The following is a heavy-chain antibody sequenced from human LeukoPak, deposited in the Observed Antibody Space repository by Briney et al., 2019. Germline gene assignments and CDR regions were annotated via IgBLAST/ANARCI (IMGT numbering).Heavy chain of an antibody. CDR2: INSDGSST. Sequence: QPGGSLRLSCAASGFTFSSYWMYWVRQAPGKGLVWVSRINSDGSSTSHADSVMGRFTISRDNAKNTLYLQMNSLRAEDTAVYYCAREGGYSHAFDYWGQGTLVTVSS. D-gene: IGHD3-22*01. CDR3: AREGGYSHAFDY. J-gene: IGHJ4*02. V-gene: IGHV3-74*01. CDR1: GFTFSSYW.